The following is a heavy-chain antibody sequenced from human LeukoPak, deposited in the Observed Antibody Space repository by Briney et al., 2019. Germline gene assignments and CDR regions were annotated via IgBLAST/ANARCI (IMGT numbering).Heavy chain of an antibody. CDR2: IRYDGSNK. D-gene: IGHD1-26*01. V-gene: IGHV3-30*02. Sequence: GGSLRLSCAASGFTFNYYAMSWVRQAPGKGLEWVAFIRYDGSNKYCADSVKGRFTISRDNSKNTLYLQMNSLRAEDTAVYYCAKDRAKWELLSSNSGSDYWGQGTLVTVSS. CDR1: GFTFNYYA. CDR3: AKDRAKWELLSSNSGSDY. J-gene: IGHJ4*02.